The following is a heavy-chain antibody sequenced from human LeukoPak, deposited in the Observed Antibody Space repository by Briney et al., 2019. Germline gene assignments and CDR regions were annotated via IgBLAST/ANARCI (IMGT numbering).Heavy chain of an antibody. V-gene: IGHV3-23*01. D-gene: IGHD6-19*01. CDR2: ISGSGGST. CDR1: GFTFSSYS. CDR3: AREPGIAVAGTSTHFDY. Sequence: GGSLRLSCAASGFTFSSYSMNWVRQAPGKGLEWVSAISGSGGSTYYADSVKGRFTISRDNSKNTLYLQMNSLRAEDTAVYYCAREPGIAVAGTSTHFDYWGQGTLVTVSS. J-gene: IGHJ4*02.